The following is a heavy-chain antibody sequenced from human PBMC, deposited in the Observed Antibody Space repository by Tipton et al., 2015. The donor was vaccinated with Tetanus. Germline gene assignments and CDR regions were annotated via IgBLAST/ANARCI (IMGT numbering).Heavy chain of an antibody. CDR3: ARDMVGATEYYYYGMDV. CDR1: GGTFSSYA. V-gene: IGHV1-69*01. Sequence: QSGAEVKKPGSSVKVSCKASGGTFSSYAISWVRQAPGQGLEWTGGIIPIFGTANYAQKFQGRVTITADESTSTAYMELSSLRSEDTAVYYCARDMVGATEYYYYGMDVWGQGTTVTVSS. CDR2: IIPIFGTA. D-gene: IGHD1-26*01. J-gene: IGHJ6*02.